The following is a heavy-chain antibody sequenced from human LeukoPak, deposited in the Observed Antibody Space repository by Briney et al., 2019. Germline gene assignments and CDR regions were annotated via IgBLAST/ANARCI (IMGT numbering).Heavy chain of an antibody. CDR1: GFSVSLNY. J-gene: IGHJ2*01. CDR2: LYSGSDT. V-gene: IGHV3-53*01. Sequence: PGGSLRLSCAASGFSVSLNYMNWVRQAPGKGLEWVSILYSGSDTYYADSVKGRFTISRGSSKNMLFLHMNSLRAEDTAVYYCARVGDHFHWYLDLWGRGTLVTVSS. D-gene: IGHD3-3*02. CDR3: ARVGDHFHWYLDL.